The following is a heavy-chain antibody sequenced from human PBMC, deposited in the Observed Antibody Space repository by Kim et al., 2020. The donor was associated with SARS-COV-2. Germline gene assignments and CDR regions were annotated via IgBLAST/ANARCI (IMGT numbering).Heavy chain of an antibody. CDR3: VKGGIYDIAAAGNYYYYGRDV. J-gene: IGHJ6*02. D-gene: IGHD6-13*01. Sequence: GGSLRLSCSASGFTFSSYAMHWVRQAPGKGLEYVSAISSNGGSTYYADSVKGRFTISRDNSKNTLYLQMSSLRAEDTAVYYCVKGGIYDIAAAGNYYYYGRDVWGQGTTVTVSS. CDR1: GFTFSSYA. V-gene: IGHV3-64D*06. CDR2: ISSNGGST.